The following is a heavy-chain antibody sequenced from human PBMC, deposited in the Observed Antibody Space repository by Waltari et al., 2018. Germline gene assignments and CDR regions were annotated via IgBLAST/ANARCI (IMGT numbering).Heavy chain of an antibody. V-gene: IGHV4-61*02. CDR3: ARGEGSSWYYYFDY. J-gene: IGHJ4*02. CDR2: FYTSGGT. Sequence: QVQLQESGPGLVKPSQTLSLTCTVSGGSISSGSYYWSWIRQPAGKGLEWIGRFYTSGGTNYNPSLKSRVTLSVDTSKNQFSLKLSSVTAADTAVYYCARGEGSSWYYYFDYWGQGTLVTVSS. CDR1: GGSISSGSYY. D-gene: IGHD6-13*01.